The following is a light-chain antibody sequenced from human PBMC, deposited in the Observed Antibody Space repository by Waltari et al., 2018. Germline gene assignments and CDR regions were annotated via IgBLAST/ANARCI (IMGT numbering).Light chain of an antibody. CDR3: QQSYTTPWT. J-gene: IGKJ1*01. CDR1: QNILYNSNNKNY. Sequence: DIVMTQSPDSLAVSLGERATINCKSSQNILYNSNNKNYLAWYQQKPRQPPKLLIYWASTRESGVPYRFSGSGSGADFTLTISSLQAEDVAVYYCQQSYTTPWTFGQGTKVEIK. CDR2: WAS. V-gene: IGKV4-1*01.